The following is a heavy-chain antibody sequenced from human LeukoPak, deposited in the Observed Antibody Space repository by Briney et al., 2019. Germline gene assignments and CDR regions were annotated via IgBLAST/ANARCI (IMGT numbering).Heavy chain of an antibody. CDR3: AKTFPDDGYSYGYGFDY. J-gene: IGHJ4*02. V-gene: IGHV3-23*01. CDR2: ISGGGVST. Sequence: PSETLSLTCTVSGYSISSGYYWGWIRQPPGKGLEWVSTISGGGVSTYYADSVKGRFTISRDNSKNTLYLQMNSLRAEDTAVYYCAKTFPDDGYSYGYGFDYWGQGALVTVSS. CDR1: GYSISSGYY. D-gene: IGHD5-18*01.